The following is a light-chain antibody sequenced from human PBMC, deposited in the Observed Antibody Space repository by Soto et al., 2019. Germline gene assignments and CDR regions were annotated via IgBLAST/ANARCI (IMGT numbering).Light chain of an antibody. CDR1: QSVSSN. V-gene: IGKV3-15*01. CDR3: QQYNNGPPWT. J-gene: IGKJ1*01. CDR2: GAS. Sequence: EIVMTQSPATLSVSPGERATLSCRASQSVSSNLAWYQQKPGQAPRLLIYGASTRATGIPGRFSGSGSGTEFPPTISSLQSEDFAVYYCQQYNNGPPWTFGQGTKVEIK.